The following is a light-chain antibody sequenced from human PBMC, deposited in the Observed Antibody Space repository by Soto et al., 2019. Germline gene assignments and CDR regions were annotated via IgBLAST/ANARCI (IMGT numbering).Light chain of an antibody. CDR3: SSYAGSNNV. Sequence: QSALTQPPSASGSPGQSVTISCTGTSSDVGGYNYVSWYQQHPGKAPKLMIYEVSKRPSGVPDRFSGSKSGNTASLTVSGLQAEDEADYYSSSYAGSNNVFGTGTKVPVL. CDR2: EVS. CDR1: SSDVGGYNY. V-gene: IGLV2-8*01. J-gene: IGLJ1*01.